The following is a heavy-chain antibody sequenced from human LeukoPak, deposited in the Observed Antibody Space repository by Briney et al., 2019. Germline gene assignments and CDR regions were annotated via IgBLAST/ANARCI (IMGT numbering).Heavy chain of an antibody. CDR2: ISGSGGST. CDR3: AKDYSHGSGWYASDAFDI. Sequence: GGSLRLSCAASGFTFSSYAMSWVRQAPGKGLEWVSAISGSGGSTYYADSVKGRFTISRDNSKNTLYLQMNSLRAEDTAVYYCAKDYSHGSGWYASDAFDIWGQGTMVTVSS. V-gene: IGHV3-23*01. J-gene: IGHJ3*02. D-gene: IGHD6-19*01. CDR1: GFTFSSYA.